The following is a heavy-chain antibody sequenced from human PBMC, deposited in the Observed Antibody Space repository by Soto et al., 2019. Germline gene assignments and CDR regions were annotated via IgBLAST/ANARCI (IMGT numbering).Heavy chain of an antibody. CDR2: IIPVLDLS. Sequence: QVQLVQSGAEVKKPGSSVKVSCKASGGTFTDYTITWVRQAPGQGLEWMGRIIPVLDLSNYAQKFQGRVTSTADKSTTTSYMELIDLTSEDTAVYYFAKKLGPSAFDLWGRGTLVTVSS. D-gene: IGHD1-26*01. J-gene: IGHJ2*01. CDR1: GGTFTDYT. V-gene: IGHV1-69*02. CDR3: AKKLGPSAFDL.